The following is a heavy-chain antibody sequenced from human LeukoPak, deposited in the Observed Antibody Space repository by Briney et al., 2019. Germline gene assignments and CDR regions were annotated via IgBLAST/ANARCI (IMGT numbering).Heavy chain of an antibody. Sequence: SETLSLTCTVSGGSISSGGYYWSWIRQHPGKGLGWIGYIYYSGSTYYNPSLKSRVTISVDTSKNQFSLKLSSVTAADTAVYYCARYRYYYGMDVWGQGTTVTVSS. CDR1: GGSISSGGYY. J-gene: IGHJ6*02. V-gene: IGHV4-31*03. CDR2: IYYSGST. CDR3: ARYRYYYGMDV. D-gene: IGHD1-26*01.